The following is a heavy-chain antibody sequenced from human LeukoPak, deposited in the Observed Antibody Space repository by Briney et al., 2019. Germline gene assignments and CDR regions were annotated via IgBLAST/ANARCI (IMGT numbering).Heavy chain of an antibody. Sequence: GGSLRLSCAASGFTFSSYWMSWVRQAPGKGLEWVANIKQDGSEKYYVDSVKGRFTISRDNAKNSLYLQMNSQRAEDTAVYYCASSRAGGLYYFDYWGQGTLVTVSS. D-gene: IGHD3-10*01. CDR1: GFTFSSYW. J-gene: IGHJ4*02. CDR3: ASSRAGGLYYFDY. CDR2: IKQDGSEK. V-gene: IGHV3-7*01.